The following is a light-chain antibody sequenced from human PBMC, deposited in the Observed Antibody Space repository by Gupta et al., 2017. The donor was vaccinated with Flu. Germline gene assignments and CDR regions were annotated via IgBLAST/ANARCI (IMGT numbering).Light chain of an antibody. CDR1: QSVTSSY. V-gene: IGKV3-20*01. J-gene: IGKJ1*01. CDR3: QQDGTSPRT. Sequence: EIVLTQSPGTLSLSPGERATLSCRASQSVTSSYLGWYQQKPGLAPRLLIYGASTRATGIPDRFSGSGSGTDFTLTISRLEPEDVAVYYCQQDGTSPRTFGQGTKVEIK. CDR2: GAS.